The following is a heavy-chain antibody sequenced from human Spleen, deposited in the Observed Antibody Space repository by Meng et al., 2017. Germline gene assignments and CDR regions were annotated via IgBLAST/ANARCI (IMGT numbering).Heavy chain of an antibody. D-gene: IGHD3-16*01. CDR2: TSTRGST. J-gene: IGHJ3*02. V-gene: IGHV4-61*09. Sequence: SETLSLTCTVSGGSLSSGNYYWSWIRQPAGKRLEWIGHTSTRGSTKYNPSLKSRVTISVDTSKNLFSLKLTSVTAADTAVYYCARDFHTDYDYHDVYDIWGRGTMVTVSS. CDR1: GGSLSSGNYY. CDR3: ARDFHTDYDYHDVYDI.